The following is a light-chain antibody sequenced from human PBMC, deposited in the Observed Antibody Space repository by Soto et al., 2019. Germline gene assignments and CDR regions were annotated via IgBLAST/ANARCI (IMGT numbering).Light chain of an antibody. J-gene: IGKJ1*01. CDR3: QQYLITPWT. CDR1: QSVSGDY. Sequence: EIVMTQSPATLSVSPGERATLSCIASQSVSGDYLAWYQSKPGQAPRLLIHGASNRATGIPDRFSGSGSGTDFTLTIGRLEPEDFAVYYCQQYLITPWTFGQGTKVDIK. V-gene: IGKV3-20*01. CDR2: GAS.